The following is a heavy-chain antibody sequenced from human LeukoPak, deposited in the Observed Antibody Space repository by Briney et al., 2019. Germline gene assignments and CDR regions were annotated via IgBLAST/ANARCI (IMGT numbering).Heavy chain of an antibody. V-gene: IGHV3-30-3*01. Sequence: GGSLRLSCAASGFTFSSYAMHWVRQAPGKGLEWVAVISYDGSNKYYADSVEGRFTISRDNSKNTLYLQMNSLRAEDTAVYYCARVRFDPWGQGTLVTVSS. J-gene: IGHJ5*02. CDR2: ISYDGSNK. CDR3: ARVRFDP. CDR1: GFTFSSYA.